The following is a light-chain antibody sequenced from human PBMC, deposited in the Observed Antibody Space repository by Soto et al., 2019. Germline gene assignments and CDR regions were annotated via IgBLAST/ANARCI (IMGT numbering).Light chain of an antibody. Sequence: QPVLTQSPSAAASRGASAKLTCTLRRWHSSYAIAWHQQQPEKGPRYLMKLNSDGSHSKGDGIPDRFAGSSSVAERYLTISSLQSEDEADYYCQTWGTGIWVFGGGTKLTV. CDR2: LNSDGSH. CDR1: RWHSSYA. J-gene: IGLJ3*02. CDR3: QTWGTGIWV. V-gene: IGLV4-69*01.